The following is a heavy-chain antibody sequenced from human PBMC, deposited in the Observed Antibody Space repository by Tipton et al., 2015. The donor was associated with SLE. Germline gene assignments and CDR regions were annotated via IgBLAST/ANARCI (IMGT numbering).Heavy chain of an antibody. Sequence: SLRLSCAASGFTFSSYWMSWVRQAPGKGLEWVANIKQDGSEKYYVDSVKGRFTISRDNAKNSLYLQMNSLRAEDTAVYYCARGGPISYGSGSPLSFWGPGSLAAASS. D-gene: IGHD3-10*01. CDR3: ARGGPISYGSGSPLSF. J-gene: IGHJ4*02. CDR2: IKQDGSEK. CDR1: GFTFSSYW. V-gene: IGHV3-7*01.